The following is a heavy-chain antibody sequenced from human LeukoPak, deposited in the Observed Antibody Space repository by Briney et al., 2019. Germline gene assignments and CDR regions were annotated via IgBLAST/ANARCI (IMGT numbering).Heavy chain of an antibody. D-gene: IGHD6-13*01. CDR3: ARDGTAAGLYFDL. CDR1: GFTFTDYW. CDR2: IRQDGSEK. V-gene: IGHV3-7*01. J-gene: IGHJ4*01. Sequence: GESLKISCAVSGFTFTDYWMNWVRQAPGKGLEWVASIRQDGSEKTYVDSVKGRFTISRDSTKNSLSLQVNSLRAEDTAVYYCARDGTAAGLYFDLWGQGTLVTVSS.